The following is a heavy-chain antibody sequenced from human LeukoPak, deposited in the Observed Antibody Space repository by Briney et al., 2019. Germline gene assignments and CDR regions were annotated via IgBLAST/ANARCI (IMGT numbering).Heavy chain of an antibody. CDR1: GFTFSSYS. Sequence: GGSLRLSCAASGFTFSSYSMNWVRQAPGKGLEWVSSISSSSSYIYYADSVKGRFTISRDNAKNSLYLQMNSLRAEDTAVYYCARREYYYDSSGYHDYWGQGTLVTVS. J-gene: IGHJ4*02. CDR2: ISSSSSYI. V-gene: IGHV3-21*01. CDR3: ARREYYYDSSGYHDY. D-gene: IGHD3-22*01.